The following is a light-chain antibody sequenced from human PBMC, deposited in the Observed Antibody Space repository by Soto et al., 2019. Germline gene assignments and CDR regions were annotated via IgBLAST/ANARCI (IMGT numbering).Light chain of an antibody. V-gene: IGLV2-14*01. CDR1: SSDVGGYNY. CDR3: SSYTGSSTPV. CDR2: EVS. J-gene: IGLJ3*02. Sequence: QSALTQPASVSGSPGQSITISCTGTSSDVGGYNYVSWYQHHPGKAPKLMIYEVSNRPPGVSNRFSGSKSGNTASLTISGLQAEDEADYYCSSYTGSSTPVFGGGTKVTVL.